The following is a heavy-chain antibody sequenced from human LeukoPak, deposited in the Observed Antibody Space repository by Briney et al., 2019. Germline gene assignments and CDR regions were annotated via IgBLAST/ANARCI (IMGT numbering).Heavy chain of an antibody. Sequence: GGSLRLSCAASGFTFSSYSMNWVRQAPGKGLEWVSSISSSSYIYYADSVKGRFTISRDNAKNSLYLQMNSLRAEDTAVYYCARDQVPITIFGVVSQTFDYWGQGTLVTVSS. D-gene: IGHD3-3*01. J-gene: IGHJ4*02. V-gene: IGHV3-21*01. CDR1: GFTFSSYS. CDR3: ARDQVPITIFGVVSQTFDY. CDR2: ISSSSYI.